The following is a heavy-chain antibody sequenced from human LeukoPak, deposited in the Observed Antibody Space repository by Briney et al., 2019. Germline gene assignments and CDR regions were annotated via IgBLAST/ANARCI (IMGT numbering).Heavy chain of an antibody. V-gene: IGHV3-9*01. J-gene: IGHJ6*03. CDR2: ISWKSDRI. CDR3: AKSGIIQGYYLYYTDV. D-gene: IGHD5-18*01. Sequence: GGSLRLSCAASGFTFDDYAMHWVRQAPGKGLEWVSGISWKSDRIGYADSVKGRFTISRDNAKNSLYLQMNSLRAEDTALYYCAKSGIIQGYYLYYTDVWGKGTTVTISS. CDR1: GFTFDDYA.